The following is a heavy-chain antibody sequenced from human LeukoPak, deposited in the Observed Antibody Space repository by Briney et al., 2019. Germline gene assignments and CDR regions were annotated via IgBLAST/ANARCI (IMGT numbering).Heavy chain of an antibody. J-gene: IGHJ4*02. Sequence: ASVKVSCKASGYTFTSYDINWVRQATGQGLEWMGWMNPNSGNTGYAQKFQGRVTMTRTTSLTTAYMELRSLRSDDTAVYYCARVSDYYGSGSYSYFDYWGQGTLVTVSS. CDR1: GYTFTSYD. CDR3: ARVSDYYGSGSYSYFDY. V-gene: IGHV1-8*01. D-gene: IGHD3-10*01. CDR2: MNPNSGNT.